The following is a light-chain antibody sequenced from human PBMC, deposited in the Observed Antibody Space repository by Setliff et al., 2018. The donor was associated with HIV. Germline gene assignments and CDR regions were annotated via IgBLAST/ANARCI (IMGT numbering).Light chain of an antibody. V-gene: IGLV2-8*01. CDR1: SSDVGDYNY. CDR2: EVT. Sequence: QSALTQPPSASGSPGQSVTISCTGTSSDVGDYNYVAWYQQHPGKAPKLMIYEVTRRPSGVPDRFSGSKSGNTASLTVSGLQAEDGADYFCCSYTSSNSYVFGTGTKVTVL. J-gene: IGLJ1*01. CDR3: CSYTSSNSYV.